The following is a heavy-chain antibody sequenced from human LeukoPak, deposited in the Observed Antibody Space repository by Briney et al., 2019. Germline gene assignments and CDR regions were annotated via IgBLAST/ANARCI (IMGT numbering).Heavy chain of an antibody. Sequence: SQTLSLTCAISGDSVSTNSATWTWLRQSPSRGLEWLGRTYYRTKWYNDYAVSMKSRITINPDTSKNQFSLQLNSVTPEDTAVYYCARLVGASWFDSWGQGTLVTVSS. CDR1: GDSVSTNSAT. V-gene: IGHV6-1*01. D-gene: IGHD1-26*01. J-gene: IGHJ5*01. CDR2: TYYRTKWYN. CDR3: ARLVGASWFDS.